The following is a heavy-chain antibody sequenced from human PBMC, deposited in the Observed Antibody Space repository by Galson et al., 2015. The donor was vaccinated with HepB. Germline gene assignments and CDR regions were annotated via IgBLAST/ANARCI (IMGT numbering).Heavy chain of an antibody. D-gene: IGHD1-26*01. J-gene: IGHJ3*02. CDR2: ISYDGSNK. CDR1: GFTFSSYA. V-gene: IGHV3-30-3*01. CDR3: ARELVGAGNAFDI. Sequence: SLRLSCAASGFTFSSYAIHWVRQAPGKGLEWVAVISYDGSNKYYADSVKGRFTISRDNSKNTLYLQMNSLRAEDTAVYYCARELVGAGNAFDIWGQGTMVTVSS.